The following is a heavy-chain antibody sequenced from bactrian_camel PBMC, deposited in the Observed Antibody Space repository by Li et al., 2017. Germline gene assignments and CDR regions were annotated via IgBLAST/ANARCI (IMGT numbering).Heavy chain of an antibody. J-gene: IGHJ4*01. Sequence: VQLVESGGGSVQTGGSLRLSCTASAPSYERYYLQWFRQAPGKPREAVACIEDDGTGRYADAVKGRFTISRDIPKNFLSLQMNNLKPDVTAMYFCAGRDWGTVGSWSDFNFWGQGTQVTV. CDR3: AGRDWGTVGSWSDFNF. V-gene: IGHV3S63*01. CDR2: IEDDGTG. D-gene: IGHD5*01. CDR1: APSYERYY.